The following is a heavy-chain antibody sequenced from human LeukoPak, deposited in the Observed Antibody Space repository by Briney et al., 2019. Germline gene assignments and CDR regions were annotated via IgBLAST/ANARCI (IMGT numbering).Heavy chain of an antibody. CDR3: ARDFALLWLGDKPFDY. CDR2: ISALNGNT. Sequence: ASVKVSCKASGYTFGDYGFSWVRQAPGQGLEWMGWISALNGNTYYVQKFKGRVTMTTDSYTNTAYMELRGLRSDDTAVYFCARDFALLWLGDKPFDYWGQGTLVTVSS. J-gene: IGHJ4*02. D-gene: IGHD3-10*01. CDR1: GYTFGDYG. V-gene: IGHV1-18*01.